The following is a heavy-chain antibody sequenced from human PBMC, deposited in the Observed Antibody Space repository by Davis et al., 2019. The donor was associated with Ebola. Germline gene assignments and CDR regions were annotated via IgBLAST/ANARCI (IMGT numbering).Heavy chain of an antibody. CDR2: ISSRSYSI. CDR3: ARSSV. V-gene: IGHV3-21*01. Sequence: GESLKISCAASGFTFSTYSMNWVRQAPGKGLEWVSSISSRSYSIYYADSVKGRFTISRDNAKNSLYLQMNNLRAEDTAVYYCARSSVWGQGTLVTASS. CDR1: GFTFSTYS. J-gene: IGHJ4*02.